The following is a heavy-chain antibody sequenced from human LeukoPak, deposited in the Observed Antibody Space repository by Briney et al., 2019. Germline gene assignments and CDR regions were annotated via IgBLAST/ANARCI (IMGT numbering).Heavy chain of an antibody. CDR3: ARDRTPYASGRNGLDY. V-gene: IGHV1-18*01. CDR2: ISVETGNT. D-gene: IGHD3-10*01. CDR1: GYTFNTYG. Sequence: ASVKVSCKPSGYTFNTYGLTWVRQAPGQGLEWMGWISVETGNTKYAQKFQDRLTMTTDTSTSAAYMELRSLRSDDTALYYCARDRTPYASGRNGLDYWGQGTLVTVSS. J-gene: IGHJ4*02.